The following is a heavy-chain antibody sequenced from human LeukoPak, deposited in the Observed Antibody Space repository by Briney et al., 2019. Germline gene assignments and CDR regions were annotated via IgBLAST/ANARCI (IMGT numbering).Heavy chain of an antibody. J-gene: IGHJ6*02. CDR3: TRGNWNYPNYYYYGMDV. D-gene: IGHD1-7*01. V-gene: IGHV3-49*03. Sequence: PGRSLRLSCTASGFTFGDYAMSWFRQAPGKGLEWVGFIRSKAYGGTTEYAASVKGRFTISRDDSKSIAYLQMNSLKTEDTAVYYCTRGNWNYPNYYYYGMDVWGQGTTVTVSS. CDR2: IRSKAYGGTT. CDR1: GFTFGDYA.